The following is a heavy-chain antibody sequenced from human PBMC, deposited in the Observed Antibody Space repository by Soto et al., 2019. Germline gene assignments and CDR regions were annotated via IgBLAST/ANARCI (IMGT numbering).Heavy chain of an antibody. V-gene: IGHV3-64*02. Sequence: EVQLVESGEGLVQPGGSLRLSCAASGFSFSNYAMHWVRQAPGKGLEYVSAISGNGASTYYADSVKGRFTIFRDNSKNTLYLQMGSLSAEDRAVYYCASGPSTVATWLDYWGQGTLVTVSS. D-gene: IGHD4-17*01. J-gene: IGHJ4*02. CDR1: GFSFSNYA. CDR3: ASGPSTVATWLDY. CDR2: ISGNGAST.